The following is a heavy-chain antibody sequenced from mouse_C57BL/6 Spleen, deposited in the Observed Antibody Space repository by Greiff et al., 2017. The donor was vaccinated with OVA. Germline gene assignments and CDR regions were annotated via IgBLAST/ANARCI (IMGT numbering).Heavy chain of an antibody. V-gene: IGHV1-55*01. CDR1: GYTFTSCW. J-gene: IGHJ2*01. D-gene: IGHD1-1*01. CDR3: AREGITTVVATDY. Sequence: VQLQQPGAELVKPGASVKMSCKASGYTFTSCWITWVKQRPGQGLEWIGDIYPGSGSTNYNEKFKSKATLTVDTSSSTAYMQLSSLTSEDSAVYYCAREGITTVVATDYWGQGTTLTVSS. CDR2: IYPGSGST.